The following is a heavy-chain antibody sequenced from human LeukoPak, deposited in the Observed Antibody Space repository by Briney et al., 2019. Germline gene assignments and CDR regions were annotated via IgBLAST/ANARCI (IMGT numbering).Heavy chain of an antibody. J-gene: IGHJ4*02. CDR3: ARGFDWSPYDTNYFDY. V-gene: IGHV1-3*01. CDR2: INAGNGNT. D-gene: IGHD3-9*01. Sequence: ASVKVSCKASGYTFTSYAMHWVRQAPGQRLKWMGWINAGNGNTKYSQKFQGRVTITRDTSASTAYMELSSLRSEDTAVYYCARGFDWSPYDTNYFDYWGQGTLVTVSS. CDR1: GYTFTSYA.